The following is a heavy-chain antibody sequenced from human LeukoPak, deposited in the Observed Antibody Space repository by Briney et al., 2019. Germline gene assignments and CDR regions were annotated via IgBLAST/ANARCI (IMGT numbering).Heavy chain of an antibody. J-gene: IGHJ4*02. CDR2: ISYDGSNK. CDR3: ARAKLRFLEWLCAFDY. D-gene: IGHD3-3*01. V-gene: IGHV3-30-3*01. CDR1: GGTFSSYA. Sequence: SCKASGGTFSSYAMHWVRQAPGKGLEWVAVISYDGSNKYYADSVKGRFTISRDNSKNTLYLQMNSLRAEDTAVYYCARAKLRFLEWLCAFDYWGQGTLVTVSS.